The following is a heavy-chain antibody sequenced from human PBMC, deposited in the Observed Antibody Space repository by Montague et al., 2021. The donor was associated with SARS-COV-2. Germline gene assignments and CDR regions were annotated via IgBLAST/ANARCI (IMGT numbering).Heavy chain of an antibody. CDR1: GFTFSSYA. CDR2: IYSGSSRA. J-gene: IGHJ4*02. V-gene: IGHV3-23*03. Sequence: SLRLSCAASGFTFSSYAMSWVRQAPGKGLEWVSLIYSGSSRAYYGDSVKGRFTISRDDSKSILYLEMRSLRAEDTALYYCAKSIGHFYASGSYPYGYWGQGTLVTVSS. CDR3: AKSIGHFYASGSYPYGY. D-gene: IGHD3-10*01.